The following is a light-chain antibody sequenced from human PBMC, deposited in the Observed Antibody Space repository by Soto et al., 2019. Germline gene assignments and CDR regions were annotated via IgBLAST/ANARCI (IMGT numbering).Light chain of an antibody. CDR3: SSYTSSNTPYV. CDR2: EVT. Sequence: QSALTQPACVSGSPGQSITISCAGSSSEVGAYNFVSWYQHHPGKAPKLILYEVTTHPSGVSSRFSASKSGNTASLTISGLQADDEANYYCSSYTSSNTPYVFGTGTKVTIL. J-gene: IGLJ1*01. CDR1: SSEVGAYNF. V-gene: IGLV2-14*01.